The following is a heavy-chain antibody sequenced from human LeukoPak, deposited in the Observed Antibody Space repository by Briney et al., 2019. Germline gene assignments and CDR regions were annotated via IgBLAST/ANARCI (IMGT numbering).Heavy chain of an antibody. CDR1: GGSISSYY. V-gene: IGHV4-59*08. J-gene: IGHJ6*02. Sequence: SETLSLTCTVSGGSISSYYWSWIRQPPGKGLEWLGYIYYSGTTNYNPSLKSRVTISVDTSKNQFSLKLSSVTAADTAVYYCARHQLPDYYYCGMDVWGQGTTVTVSS. D-gene: IGHD3-10*01. CDR3: ARHQLPDYYYCGMDV. CDR2: IYYSGTT.